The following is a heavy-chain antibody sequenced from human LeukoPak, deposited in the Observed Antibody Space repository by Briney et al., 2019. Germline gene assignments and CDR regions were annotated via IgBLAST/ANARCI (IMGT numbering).Heavy chain of an antibody. CDR1: GFTFSSYG. CDR2: IWSDGSNK. Sequence: PGRPLRLSCAASGFTFSSYGMHWVRQTPGKGLEWVAIIWSDGSNKYYADSVKGRFTISRDNSKNTLYLQMNSLRAEDTAVYYCARGSGSFSGGFDYWGQGTLVTVSS. J-gene: IGHJ4*02. V-gene: IGHV3-33*01. CDR3: ARGSGSFSGGFDY. D-gene: IGHD1-26*01.